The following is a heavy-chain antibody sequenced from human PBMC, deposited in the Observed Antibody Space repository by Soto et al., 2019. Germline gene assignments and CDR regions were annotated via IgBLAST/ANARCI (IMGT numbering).Heavy chain of an antibody. CDR3: TRRPSLTGDSAFIDY. V-gene: IGHV3-73*01. Sequence: GGSLRLSCAASGFTCSGSAMHWVRQASGKGLEWVGRIRSKANRYATGYAASVKGRFTISRDDSKNTAYLQMNSLKTEDTAVYYCTRRPSLTGDSAFIDYWGQGTLVTVSS. J-gene: IGHJ4*02. D-gene: IGHD7-27*01. CDR1: GFTCSGSA. CDR2: IRSKANRYAT.